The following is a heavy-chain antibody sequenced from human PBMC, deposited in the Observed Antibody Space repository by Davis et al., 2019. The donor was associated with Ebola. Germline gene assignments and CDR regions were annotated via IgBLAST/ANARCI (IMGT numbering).Heavy chain of an antibody. Sequence: GESLKISCAASGFTFSSYAMSWVRQAPGKGLEWVSAISASGGSTYYADPVKGRFTISRDNSKNTLYLQMNSLGAEDTAVYYCAKGGGIRRPQMYYGMDVWGQGTTVTVSS. CDR1: GFTFSSYA. V-gene: IGHV3-23*01. D-gene: IGHD1-14*01. CDR2: ISASGGST. CDR3: AKGGGIRRPQMYYGMDV. J-gene: IGHJ6*02.